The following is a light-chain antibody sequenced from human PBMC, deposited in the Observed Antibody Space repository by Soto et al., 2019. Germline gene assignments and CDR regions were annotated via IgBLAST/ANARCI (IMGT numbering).Light chain of an antibody. CDR2: GAS. CDR3: QQYGSSLFT. J-gene: IGKJ3*01. Sequence: EIVLTQSPGTLSLSPGERATLSCRASQSVSSSYLAWYQQKPGQAPRLLLYGASSRATGIPDRFSGSGSETDFTLTISRVEPEDFAVYYCQQYGSSLFTFGPGTKVDFK. V-gene: IGKV3-20*01. CDR1: QSVSSSY.